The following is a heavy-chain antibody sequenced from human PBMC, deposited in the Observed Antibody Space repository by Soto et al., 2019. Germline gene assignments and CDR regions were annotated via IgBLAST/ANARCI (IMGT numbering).Heavy chain of an antibody. CDR2: IKQGGSRK. CDR3: ASNYYDSSGYSKGLDP. Sequence: PGGSLRLCCAASGFTFSSDCMTWVRQAAGKGMEWVAHIKQGGSRKYYADTVKGRFTISRDNSKNTLYRQMNSLRAEDMAVYYCASNYYDSSGYSKGLDPWGQGNLMTVSS. J-gene: IGHJ5*02. D-gene: IGHD3-22*01. V-gene: IGHV3-7*01. CDR1: GFTFSSDC.